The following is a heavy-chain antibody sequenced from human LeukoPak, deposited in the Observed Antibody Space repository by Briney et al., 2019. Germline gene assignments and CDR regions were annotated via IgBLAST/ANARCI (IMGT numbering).Heavy chain of an antibody. CDR2: MSYDGNNE. J-gene: IGHJ4*02. V-gene: IGHV3-30-3*01. Sequence: GGSLRLSCAASGFTFSSYAMSWVRQAPGKGLEWVAVMSYDGNNEYYADSVKGRFTTSRDNSKNTLFLQMNSLRAEDTAVYYCAREATSGWHDYWGQGTLVTVSS. CDR1: GFTFSSYA. CDR3: AREATSGWHDY. D-gene: IGHD6-19*01.